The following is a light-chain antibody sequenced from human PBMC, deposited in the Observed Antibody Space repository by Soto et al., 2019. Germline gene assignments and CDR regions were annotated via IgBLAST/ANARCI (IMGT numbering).Light chain of an antibody. CDR3: WAYAGSSSYV. CDR2: EVD. J-gene: IGLJ1*01. Sequence: QSALTQPASLSGSPGQWITISCTGTSSDIGSYTLVSWYQQHPGKVPKVMIYEVDKRPSGVSNRFSGSKSGNTASLTISGLQAEDEADYYCWAYAGSSSYVFGTGTKVTVL. CDR1: SSDIGSYTL. V-gene: IGLV2-23*02.